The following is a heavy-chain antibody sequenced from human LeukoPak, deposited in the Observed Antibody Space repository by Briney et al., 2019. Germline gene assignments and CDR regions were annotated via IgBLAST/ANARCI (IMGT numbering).Heavy chain of an antibody. CDR3: ARHSGSYYDLDY. CDR1: GGSISSYY. CDR2: IYYSGST. D-gene: IGHD1-26*01. V-gene: IGHV4-59*08. Sequence: SETLSLTCTVSGGSISSYYWSWIRQPPGKGLEWIGYIYYSGSTNYNPSLKSRVTISVDTSKNQFSLKLSSVTAADTAVYYCARHSGSYYDLDYWGQGTLVTVSS. J-gene: IGHJ4*02.